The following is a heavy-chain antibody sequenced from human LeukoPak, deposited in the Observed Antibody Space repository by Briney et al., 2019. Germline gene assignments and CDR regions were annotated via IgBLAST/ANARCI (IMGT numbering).Heavy chain of an antibody. D-gene: IGHD4-17*01. V-gene: IGHV1-2*02. Sequence: ASVTVSCKSSGYTFTGYYVHWVRQAPGQALERMGWVYPNSGGTNYPQKFQGRVTMTRDTSTTTAYMEVSRLTSDDTAVYYWARASRPTVTIDPYYFDYWGQGPLVTVSS. J-gene: IGHJ4*02. CDR3: ARASRPTVTIDPYYFDY. CDR2: VYPNSGGT. CDR1: GYTFTGYY.